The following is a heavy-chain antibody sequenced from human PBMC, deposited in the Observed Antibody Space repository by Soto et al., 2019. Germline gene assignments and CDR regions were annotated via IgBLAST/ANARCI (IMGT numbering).Heavy chain of an antibody. D-gene: IGHD1-7*01. CDR2: ISAYNGNT. Sequence: ASVKVSCQASGYTFTSYGISWVRQAPGQGLEWKGWISAYNGNTNYAQKLQGRVTMTTDTSTSTAYMELRSLRSDDTAVYYCATPATGAYNWNYWGTTDYYYYGMDVWGQGTTVTVSS. V-gene: IGHV1-18*01. CDR3: ATPATGAYNWNYWGTTDYYYYGMDV. CDR1: GYTFTSYG. J-gene: IGHJ6*02.